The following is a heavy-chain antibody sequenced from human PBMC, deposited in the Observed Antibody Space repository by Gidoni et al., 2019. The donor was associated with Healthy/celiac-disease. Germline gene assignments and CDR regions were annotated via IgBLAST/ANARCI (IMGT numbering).Heavy chain of an antibody. CDR3: AKDALRGGATRSDAFDI. D-gene: IGHD1-26*01. J-gene: IGHJ3*02. Sequence: QVQLVESGGGVVQPGRSLRLSCAASGFTFSSYGMHWVRQAPGKGLEWVAVISYDGSNKYYADSVKGRFTISRDNSKNTLYLQMNSLRAEDTAVYYCAKDALRGGATRSDAFDIWGQGTMVTVSS. CDR2: ISYDGSNK. V-gene: IGHV3-30*18. CDR1: GFTFSSYG.